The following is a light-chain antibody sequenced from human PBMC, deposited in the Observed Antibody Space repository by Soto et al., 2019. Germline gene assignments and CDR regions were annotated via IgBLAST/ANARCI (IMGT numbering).Light chain of an antibody. CDR3: VAWDASLRGYV. CDR2: YDS. J-gene: IGLJ1*01. V-gene: IGLV1-47*02. CDR1: NSNVGNYY. Sequence: QSVLTQPPSASGTPGQRVTISCSGSNSNVGNYYVSWYQHLPGTAPRLLMYYDSQRPSGVPDRFSGSKSGTSASLAISGLRSEDESDYYCVAWDASLRGYVFGTGTKLTVL.